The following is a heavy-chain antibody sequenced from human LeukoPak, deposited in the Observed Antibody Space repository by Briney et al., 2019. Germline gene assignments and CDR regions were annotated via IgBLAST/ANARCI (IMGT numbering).Heavy chain of an antibody. CDR2: IRRKAYGGTT. Sequence: PGGSLRLSCSASGFTFGDYTMSWVRQAPGKGLEWVGFIRRKAYGGTTEYAASVKGRFTISRDDSKSIAYLQMNSLKSEDTAMYYCTRIDDFRSDAYWGQGTLVTVSS. CDR1: GFTFGDYT. V-gene: IGHV3-49*04. CDR3: TRIDDFRSDAY. J-gene: IGHJ4*02. D-gene: IGHD3-3*01.